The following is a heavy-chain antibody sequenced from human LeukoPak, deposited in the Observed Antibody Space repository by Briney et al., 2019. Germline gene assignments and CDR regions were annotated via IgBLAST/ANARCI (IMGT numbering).Heavy chain of an antibody. CDR2: IYYSGST. J-gene: IGHJ4*02. CDR3: ARELQGGALDY. CDR1: GGSISSYY. Sequence: SETLSLTRTVSGGSISSYYWSCIRQPPGERLEWIGYIYYSGSTNYTPSLKSRVTISVDTSKNQFSLKLSSVTAADTAVYYCARELQGGALDYWGQGTLVTVSS. D-gene: IGHD4/OR15-4a*01. V-gene: IGHV4-59*01.